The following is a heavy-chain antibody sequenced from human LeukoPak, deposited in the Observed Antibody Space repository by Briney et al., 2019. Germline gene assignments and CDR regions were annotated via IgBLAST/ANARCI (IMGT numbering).Heavy chain of an antibody. CDR2: INPNSGGT. Sequence: ASVKVSCKASGYTFTSYYMHWVRQAPGQGLEWMGWINPNSGGTNYAQKFQGRVTMTRDTSISTAYMELSRLRSDDTAVYYCAREVAAAAGTYNYYYYYMDVWGKGTTVTVSS. D-gene: IGHD6-13*01. CDR1: GYTFTSYY. CDR3: AREVAAAAGTYNYYYYYMDV. V-gene: IGHV1-2*02. J-gene: IGHJ6*03.